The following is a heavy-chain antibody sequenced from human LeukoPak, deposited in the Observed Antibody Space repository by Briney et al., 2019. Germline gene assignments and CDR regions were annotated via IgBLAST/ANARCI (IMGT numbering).Heavy chain of an antibody. CDR2: IYYSGST. CDR1: GGSISSYY. J-gene: IGHJ4*02. V-gene: IGHV4-59*01. CDR3: ATFMGHYDILTGYYFGESYFDY. Sequence: PSETLSLTCTVSGGSISSYYWSWIRQPPGKGLEWIGYIYYSGSTNYNPSLKSRVTISVDTSKNQFSLKLSSVTAADTAVYYCATFMGHYDILTGYYFGESYFDYWGQGTLVTVSS. D-gene: IGHD3-9*01.